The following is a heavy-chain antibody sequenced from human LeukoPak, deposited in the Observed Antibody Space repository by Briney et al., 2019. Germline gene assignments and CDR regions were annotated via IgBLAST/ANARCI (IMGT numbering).Heavy chain of an antibody. CDR2: IYYSGST. J-gene: IGHJ4*02. CDR3: ARHEYSYGSSTDY. Sequence: PSETLSLTCTVPGGSISSSSYYWGWIRQPPGKGLEWIGSIYYSGSTYYNPSLKSRVTISVDTSNNQFSLKLSSVTAADTAVYYCARHEYSYGSSTDYWGQGTLVTVSS. CDR1: GGSISSSSYY. V-gene: IGHV4-39*01. D-gene: IGHD5-18*01.